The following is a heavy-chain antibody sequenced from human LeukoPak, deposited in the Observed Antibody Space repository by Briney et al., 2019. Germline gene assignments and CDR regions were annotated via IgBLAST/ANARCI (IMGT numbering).Heavy chain of an antibody. V-gene: IGHV1-2*02. J-gene: IGHJ4*02. D-gene: IGHD6-13*01. CDR2: INPNSGGT. CDR1: GYTFTGYY. CDR3: ARDPLSGAAAGGFDY. Sequence: ASVTVSCTASGYTFTGYYMHWVRHAPGQGLEWMGWINPNSGGTNYAQKFQDRVTMTRDTSISTAYMELSRLRSDDTAVYYCARDPLSGAAAGGFDYWGQGTLVTVSS.